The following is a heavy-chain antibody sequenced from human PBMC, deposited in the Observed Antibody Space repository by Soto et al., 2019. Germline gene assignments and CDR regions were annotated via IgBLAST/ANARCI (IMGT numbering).Heavy chain of an antibody. Sequence: PSETLSLTCTVSGGSISSSSYYWGWIRQPPGKGLEWIGSIYYSGSTYYNPSLKSRVTISVDTSKNQFSLKLSSVTAADTAVYYCARRWLGLGLSDVWGQGTTVTVS. J-gene: IGHJ6*02. D-gene: IGHD3-9*01. CDR2: IYYSGST. V-gene: IGHV4-39*01. CDR1: GGSISSSSYY. CDR3: ARRWLGLGLSDV.